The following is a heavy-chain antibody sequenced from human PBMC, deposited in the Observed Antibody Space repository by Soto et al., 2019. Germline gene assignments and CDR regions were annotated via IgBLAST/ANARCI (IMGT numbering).Heavy chain of an antibody. CDR2: ISSSSSYI. D-gene: IGHD6-6*01. Sequence: GGSLRLSCAASGFTFSSYSMNWVRQATGKGLEWVSSISSSSSYIYYADSVKGRFTISRDNAKNSLYLQMNSLRAEDTAVYYCAREGSSSSGLWGMDVWGQGTTVTVSS. CDR3: AREGSSSSGLWGMDV. J-gene: IGHJ6*02. CDR1: GFTFSSYS. V-gene: IGHV3-21*01.